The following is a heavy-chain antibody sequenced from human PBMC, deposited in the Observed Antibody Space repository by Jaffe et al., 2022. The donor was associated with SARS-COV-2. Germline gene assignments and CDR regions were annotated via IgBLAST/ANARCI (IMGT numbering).Heavy chain of an antibody. Sequence: QVTLKESGPVLVKPTETLTLTCTVSGFSLSNARVGVSWIRQPPGKALEWLAHIFSNDEKSYSTSLKSRLTISKDTSKSQVVLTVTNMDPVDTATYYCARITGPFWGLWYFDLWGRGTLVTVSS. J-gene: IGHJ2*01. CDR2: IFSNDEK. CDR1: GFSLSNARVG. D-gene: IGHD3-16*01. V-gene: IGHV2-26*01. CDR3: ARITGPFWGLWYFDL.